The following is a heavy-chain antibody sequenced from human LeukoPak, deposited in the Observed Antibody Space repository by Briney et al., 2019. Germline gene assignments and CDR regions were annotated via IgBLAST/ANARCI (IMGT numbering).Heavy chain of an antibody. CDR3: ARGHYYDSSGYYLLEY. J-gene: IGHJ4*02. V-gene: IGHV3-11*04. CDR2: ISSSGTII. D-gene: IGHD3-22*01. CDR1: GFTFSDYY. Sequence: GGSLRLSCAASGFTFSDYYMSWIRQAPGTGLEWLSYISSSGTIIYYADSVKGRFTISRDNAKNSLYLQMNSLRAEDAAVYYCARGHYYDSSGYYLLEYWGQGTLVTVSS.